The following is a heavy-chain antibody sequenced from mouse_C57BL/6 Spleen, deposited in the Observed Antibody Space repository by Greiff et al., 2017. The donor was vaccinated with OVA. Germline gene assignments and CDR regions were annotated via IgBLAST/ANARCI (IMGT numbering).Heavy chain of an antibody. V-gene: IGHV1-80*01. CDR3: ARPNYYGSSSWYFDV. CDR1: GYAFSSYW. D-gene: IGHD1-1*01. J-gene: IGHJ1*03. CDR2: IYPGDGDT. Sequence: VKLQESGAELVKPGASVKISCKASGYAFSSYWMNWVKQRPGKGLEWIGQIYPGDGDTNYNGKFKGKATLTADKSSSTAYMQLSSLTSEDSAVYFCARPNYYGSSSWYFDVWGTGTTVTVSS.